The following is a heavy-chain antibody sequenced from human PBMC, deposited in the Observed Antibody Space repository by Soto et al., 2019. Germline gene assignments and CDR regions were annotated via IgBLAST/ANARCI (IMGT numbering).Heavy chain of an antibody. CDR2: ISGSGGST. D-gene: IGHD3-22*01. CDR1: GFTFSSYA. Sequence: EVQLLESGGGLVQPGGSLRLSCAASGFTFSSYAMSWVRQAPGKGLEWVSAISGSGGSTYYADSVKGRFTISRDNSKHTLYLQMNCLRAEDTAVYYCAKANYYDSSGYPDYWGQGTLVTVSS. V-gene: IGHV3-23*01. J-gene: IGHJ4*02. CDR3: AKANYYDSSGYPDY.